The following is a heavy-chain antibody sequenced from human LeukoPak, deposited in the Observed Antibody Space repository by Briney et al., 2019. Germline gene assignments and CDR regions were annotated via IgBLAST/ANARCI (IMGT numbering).Heavy chain of an antibody. J-gene: IGHJ4*02. CDR2: ITPIFGTA. CDR3: ARDADSGYLRLPVY. D-gene: IGHD5-12*01. Sequence: GASVKVSCKASGGTFSSYAISWVRQAPGQGLEWMGGITPIFGTANYAQKFQGRVTITTDESTSTAYMELSSLGSEDTAVYYCARDADSGYLRLPVYWGQGTLVTVSS. V-gene: IGHV1-69*05. CDR1: GGTFSSYA.